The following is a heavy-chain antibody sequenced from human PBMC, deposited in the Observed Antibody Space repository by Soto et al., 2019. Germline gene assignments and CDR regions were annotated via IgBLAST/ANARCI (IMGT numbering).Heavy chain of an antibody. J-gene: IGHJ4*02. CDR3: ERDVLPYCGGDWYVSFDY. CDR2: IIPIFGTT. V-gene: IGHV1-69*12. D-gene: IGHD2-21*02. CDR1: GGTFSSYA. Sequence: QVQLVQSGAEVKKPGSSVKVSCKASGGTFSSYAISWVRQAPGQGLEWMGGIIPIFGTTNYAQKFQGRVTLPAEESPSTADTQLGSLRSQDLAGYYYERDVLPYCGGDWYVSFDYWGQGTLVNVPS.